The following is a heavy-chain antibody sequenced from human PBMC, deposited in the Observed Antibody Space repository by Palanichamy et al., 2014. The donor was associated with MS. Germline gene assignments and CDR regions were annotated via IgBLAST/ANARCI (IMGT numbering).Heavy chain of an antibody. J-gene: IGHJ5*02. V-gene: IGHV3-23*01. CDR2: ISGGGGTT. CDR3: AKDRVYGDTHWFDP. Sequence: EVQLLESGGGLVHPGGSLRLSCAASGFTFNNYAMGWVRQAPGKGLEWVSIISGGGGTTYYADSVQGRFTISRDNLRNTLYLQMNSLRADDTALYYCAKDRVYGDTHWFDPWGQGTLVTVSS. D-gene: IGHD2-21*02. CDR1: GFTFNNYA.